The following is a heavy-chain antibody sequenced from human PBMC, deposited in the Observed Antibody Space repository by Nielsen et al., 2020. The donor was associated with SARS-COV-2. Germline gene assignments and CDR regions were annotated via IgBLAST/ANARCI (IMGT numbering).Heavy chain of an antibody. D-gene: IGHD5-12*01. Sequence: GESLKISCAASGFTFSSYAMRWVRQAPGKGLEWVSAISGSGGSTYYADSVKGRFTISRDNSKNTLFLQMNRLRAEDTAVYYCAKQYSDNYYDAFDIWGQGTMVTVSS. CDR3: AKQYSDNYYDAFDI. CDR2: ISGSGGST. J-gene: IGHJ3*02. CDR1: GFTFSSYA. V-gene: IGHV3-23*01.